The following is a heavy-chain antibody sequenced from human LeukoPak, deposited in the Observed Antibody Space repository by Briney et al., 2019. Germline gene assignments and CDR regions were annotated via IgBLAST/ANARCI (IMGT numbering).Heavy chain of an antibody. D-gene: IGHD6-13*01. Sequence: GGSLRLSCAASGFTFSTYDMYWVRQATGKGLEWLSGIGTAGDTYYLGSVKGRFTISRDNAENSLYLQLNSLGAGDTAVYYCARSMAAAGHRYLDYWGQGTLVTVSS. CDR3: ARSMAAAGHRYLDY. J-gene: IGHJ4*02. V-gene: IGHV3-13*01. CDR2: IGTAGDT. CDR1: GFTFSTYD.